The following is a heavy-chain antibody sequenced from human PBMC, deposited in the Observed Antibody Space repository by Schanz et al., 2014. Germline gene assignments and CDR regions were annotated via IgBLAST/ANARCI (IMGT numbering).Heavy chain of an antibody. CDR2: INAGTGNT. Sequence: QVQLVQSWAEVKGPGASVKVSCKASGYSFTPFPIHWVRQAPGQRLEWMGWINAGTGNTEYSQKFQGRVTITADKSTSTASMELSSLRSEDTAVYYCARGRGCTGGSCYSWFDLWGQGTLVTVAS. CDR1: GYSFTPFP. V-gene: IGHV1-3*01. CDR3: ARGRGCTGGSCYSWFDL. D-gene: IGHD2-15*01. J-gene: IGHJ5*02.